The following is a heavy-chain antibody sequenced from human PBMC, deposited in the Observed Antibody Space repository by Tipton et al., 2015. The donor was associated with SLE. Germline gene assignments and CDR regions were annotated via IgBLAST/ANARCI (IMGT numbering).Heavy chain of an antibody. J-gene: IGHJ3*02. D-gene: IGHD2-21*02. V-gene: IGHV4-59*13. CDR3: ARHRDGACCDAFDI. Sequence: TLSLTCAVSGGSIRSYYWSWIRQPPGKGLECIGYISYTGGTRYNPSLESRVTFSLDTSKNHFSLKLNSVTAADTAVYYSARHRDGACCDAFDIWGQGTMVTVSS. CDR2: ISYTGGT. CDR1: GGSIRSYY.